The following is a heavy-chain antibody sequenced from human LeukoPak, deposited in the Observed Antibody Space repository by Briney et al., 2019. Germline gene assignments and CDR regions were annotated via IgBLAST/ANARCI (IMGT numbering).Heavy chain of an antibody. CDR2: IIPIFGTA. Sequence: SVKVSCKASGGTFSSYAISLVRQAPGQGLGWMGGIIPIFGTANYAQKFQGRVTITADESTSTAYMELSSLRSEDTAVYYCARDPIVVVEGGDDYWGQGTLVTVSS. CDR1: GGTFSSYA. CDR3: ARDPIVVVEGGDDY. J-gene: IGHJ4*02. V-gene: IGHV1-69*13. D-gene: IGHD2-21*01.